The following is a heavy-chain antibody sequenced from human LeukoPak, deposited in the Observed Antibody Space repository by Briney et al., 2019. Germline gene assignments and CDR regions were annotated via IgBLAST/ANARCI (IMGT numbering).Heavy chain of an antibody. CDR2: INPNSGGT. D-gene: IGHD2-2*01. J-gene: IGHJ5*02. CDR1: GYTFTGYY. CDR3: AKSEIVVVPAAEAGWFDP. V-gene: IGHV1-2*02. Sequence: GASVKVSCKASGYTFTGYYMHWVRQAPGRGLEWMGWINPNSGGTNYAQKFQGRVTMTRDTSISTAYMELSRLRSDDTAVYYCAKSEIVVVPAAEAGWFDPWGQGTLVTVSS.